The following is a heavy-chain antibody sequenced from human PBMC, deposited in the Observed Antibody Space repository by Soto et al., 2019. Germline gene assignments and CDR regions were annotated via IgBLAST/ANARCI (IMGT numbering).Heavy chain of an antibody. CDR3: ATTYFFGSGSAY. CDR1: GGSISSNSYY. J-gene: IGHJ4*02. V-gene: IGHV4-39*01. CDR2: IYYSGST. D-gene: IGHD3-10*01. Sequence: QLQLQESGPRLVKPSETLSLTCTVSGGSISSNSYYWGWIRQPPGKGLEWIGSIYYSGSTYYNPSLKCRVSMSVDTSKTQFSLKLSSVTAADTAVYYSATTYFFGSGSAYWGQGTLVTVSS.